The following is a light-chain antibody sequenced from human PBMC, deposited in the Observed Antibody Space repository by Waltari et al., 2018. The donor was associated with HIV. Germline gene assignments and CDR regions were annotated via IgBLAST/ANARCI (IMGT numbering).Light chain of an antibody. CDR3: SSYASSSAPVV. Sequence: QSALTQPASVSGSPGQSVTIPCPGSSSDVGGYNSVSWYQQYPGKAPKLIIYEVSNRPSGVSDRFSGSKSGDTASLTISGLQAEDEADYYCSSYASSSAPVVFGGGTTLTVL. CDR2: EVS. J-gene: IGLJ2*01. CDR1: SSDVGGYNS. V-gene: IGLV2-14*01.